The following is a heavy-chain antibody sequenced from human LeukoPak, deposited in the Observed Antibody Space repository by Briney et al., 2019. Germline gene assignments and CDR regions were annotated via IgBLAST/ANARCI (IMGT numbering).Heavy chain of an antibody. D-gene: IGHD3-10*01. Sequence: GGSLRLSCAASGFTFDDYAMHWVRQAPGKGLEWVSGISWNSGSIGYADSVKGRFTISRDNAKNSLYLQMNSLRAEDTALYYCAKGYGSGSYPDAFDIWGQGTMVTVSS. V-gene: IGHV3-9*01. CDR1: GFTFDDYA. CDR3: AKGYGSGSYPDAFDI. CDR2: ISWNSGSI. J-gene: IGHJ3*02.